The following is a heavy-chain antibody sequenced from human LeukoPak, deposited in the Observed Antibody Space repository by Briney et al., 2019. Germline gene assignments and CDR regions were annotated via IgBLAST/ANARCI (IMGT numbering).Heavy chain of an antibody. CDR1: GYTFTGYY. J-gene: IGHJ4*02. V-gene: IGHV1-2*02. D-gene: IGHD4-17*01. CDR3: ATSTYGDYGLTGFDY. CDR2: INPNSGGT. Sequence: ASVKVSCKASGYTFTGYYMHWVRQAPGQGLEWMGRINPNSGGTNYAQKFQGRVTMTRDTSISTAYMELSRLRSDDTAVYYCATSTYGDYGLTGFDYWGQGTLVTVSS.